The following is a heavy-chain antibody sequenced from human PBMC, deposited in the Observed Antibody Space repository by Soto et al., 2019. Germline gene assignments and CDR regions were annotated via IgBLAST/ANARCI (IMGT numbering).Heavy chain of an antibody. J-gene: IGHJ6*02. CDR2: IMPIFRTP. Sequence: QVQLEQSGAEVKKPGSSVKVSCKASGGTFRNSAISWVRQAPGQGLEWMGGIMPIFRTPDYAQKFQGRVTVTADESTSTAYMELSGLRSDDTAVYYWARDKDRLQLGGNYYYILDVWGQGTTVTVSS. V-gene: IGHV1-69*12. D-gene: IGHD5-12*01. CDR1: GGTFRNSA. CDR3: ARDKDRLQLGGNYYYILDV.